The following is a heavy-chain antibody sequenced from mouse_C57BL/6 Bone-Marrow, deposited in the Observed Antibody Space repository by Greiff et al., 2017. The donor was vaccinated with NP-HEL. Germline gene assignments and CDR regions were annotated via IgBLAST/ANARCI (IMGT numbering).Heavy chain of an antibody. CDR1: GFTFSSYG. Sequence: EVKLVESGGDLVKPGGSLKLSCAASGFTFSSYGMSWVRQTPDKRLEWVATISSGGSYTYYPASVKGRFTISRDNAKNTLYLQMSILKSEDTAMYYCASPYDYDVAWFAYWGQGTLVTVSA. D-gene: IGHD2-4*01. CDR2: ISSGGSYT. CDR3: ASPYDYDVAWFAY. V-gene: IGHV5-6*01. J-gene: IGHJ3*01.